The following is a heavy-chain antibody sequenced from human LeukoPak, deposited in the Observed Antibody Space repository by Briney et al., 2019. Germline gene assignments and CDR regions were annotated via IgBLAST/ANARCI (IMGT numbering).Heavy chain of an antibody. J-gene: IGHJ3*02. CDR3: GRGPHGSLDI. D-gene: IGHD5-24*01. CDR2: IYYTGST. V-gene: IGHV4-59*01. CDR1: GGSFSSYY. Sequence: SETLSLTCTVSGGSFSSYYWSWIRQPPGKGLEWIGYIYYTGSTSYNPSLKSRVTISIDTSKIQFSLKLTSVTAADTAVYYCGRGPHGSLDIWGQGTMVTVSS.